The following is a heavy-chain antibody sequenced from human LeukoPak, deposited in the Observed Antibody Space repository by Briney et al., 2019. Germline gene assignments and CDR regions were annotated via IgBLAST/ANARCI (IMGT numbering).Heavy chain of an antibody. CDR1: GDSFSYFY. CDR3: AREGLQYTLYYFDY. V-gene: IGHV4-59*01. D-gene: IGHD4-11*01. J-gene: IGHJ4*02. Sequence: SETLSLTCTVSGDSFSYFYWSWIRQPPGKGLEWIGYIYNSGSTNYNPSLKSRVTISLDTSKNQFSLKLSSVTAADTAVYYCAREGLQYTLYYFDYWGQGTLVTVSS. CDR2: IYNSGST.